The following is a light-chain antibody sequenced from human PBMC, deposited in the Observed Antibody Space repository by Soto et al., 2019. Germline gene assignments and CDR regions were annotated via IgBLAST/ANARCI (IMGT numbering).Light chain of an antibody. V-gene: IGKV1-39*01. CDR3: QQSYSTPSIP. J-gene: IGKJ5*01. CDR2: AAS. Sequence: DIPMTQSPSSLSAFVGDRVTITCRASESISRHLNWYQQKPGKAPKLLIYAASSLQNGVPSRFSGAGSGTDFTLTISNLQPADFATYYCQQSYSTPSIPFGQGTRLEIK. CDR1: ESISRH.